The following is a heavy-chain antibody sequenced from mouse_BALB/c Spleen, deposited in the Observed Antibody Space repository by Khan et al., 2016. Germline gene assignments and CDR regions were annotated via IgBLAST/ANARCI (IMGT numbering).Heavy chain of an antibody. Sequence: QVQLKQSGPGLVAPSQSLSITCTVSGFSLTSYDISWIRQPPGKGLEWLGVIWTGGGTNYNSAFMSRLSISKDNSKSQVFLKMNSLQTDDTAIYXCVRGTGPFMDYWGQGTSVTVSS. CDR2: IWTGGGT. V-gene: IGHV2-9-2*01. CDR3: VRGTGPFMDY. J-gene: IGHJ4*01. CDR1: GFSLTSYD.